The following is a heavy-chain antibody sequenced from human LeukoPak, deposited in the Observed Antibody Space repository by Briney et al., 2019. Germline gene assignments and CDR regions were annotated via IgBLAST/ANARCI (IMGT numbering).Heavy chain of an antibody. Sequence: SGTLSLTCAVSGGSIISTNWWSWVRQSPGKGLEWIGEIHYSGNSHYNPSLHGRVTMSVDTSKNQFSLKLSSVTAADTAVYYCARINSSGFGWFDPWGQGTLVTVSS. CDR2: IHYSGNS. D-gene: IGHD3-22*01. J-gene: IGHJ5*02. CDR3: ARINSSGFGWFDP. CDR1: GGSIISTNW. V-gene: IGHV4-4*02.